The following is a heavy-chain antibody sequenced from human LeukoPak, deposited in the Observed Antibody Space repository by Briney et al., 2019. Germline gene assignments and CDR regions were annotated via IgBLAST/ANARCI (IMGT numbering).Heavy chain of an antibody. CDR1: GFTFSSYA. V-gene: IGHV3-23*01. J-gene: IGHJ4*02. CDR3: AKIAPEKYYDSSPPYFDY. Sequence: LAGGSLRLSCAASGFTFSSYAMSWVRQAPGKGLEWVSAISGSGGSTYYADSVKGRFTISRDNSKNTLYLQMNSLRAEDTAVYYCAKIAPEKYYDSSPPYFDYWGQGTLVTVSS. CDR2: ISGSGGST. D-gene: IGHD3-22*01.